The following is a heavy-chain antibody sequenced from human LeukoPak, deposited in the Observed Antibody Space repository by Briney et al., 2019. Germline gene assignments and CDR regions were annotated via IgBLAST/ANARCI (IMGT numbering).Heavy chain of an antibody. CDR2: INPKSGGT. D-gene: IGHD6-13*01. CDR1: GYTFTGYY. Sequence: GDLVEVSCESSGYTFTGYYIHWVRQAPGQGLEWMGWINPKSGGTNYAQNFQGRVTMTSDTSISTAYMELSGLRFDDRAVYYCVRDMIAAAGTGAWGQGTLVTVSS. J-gene: IGHJ5*02. V-gene: IGHV1-2*02. CDR3: VRDMIAAAGTGA.